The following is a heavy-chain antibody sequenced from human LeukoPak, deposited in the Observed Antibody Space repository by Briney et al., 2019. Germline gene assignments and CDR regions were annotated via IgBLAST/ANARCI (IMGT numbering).Heavy chain of an antibody. CDR2: ISSSGSTI. J-gene: IGHJ4*02. CDR1: GFTFSSYE. Sequence: GGSLRLSCAASGFTFSSYEMNWVRQAPGKGLEWVSYISSSGSTIYYADSVKGRFTISRDNAKNSLYLQMNSLRAEDTAVYYCARERVAAAKYYFDYWGQGTLVTVSS. D-gene: IGHD6-13*01. V-gene: IGHV3-48*03. CDR3: ARERVAAAKYYFDY.